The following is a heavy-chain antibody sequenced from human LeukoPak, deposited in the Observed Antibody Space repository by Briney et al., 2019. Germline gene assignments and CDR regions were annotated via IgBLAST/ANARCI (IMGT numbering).Heavy chain of an antibody. D-gene: IGHD5-12*01. CDR3: ARGALSIVATHFDY. J-gene: IGHJ4*02. CDR2: INHTGST. Sequence: PSETLSLTCDVYGGSFSGYYWSWIRQPPGKGLEWIGEINHTGSTHYKLSLMSRFTISVDTSKNQFSLKLSSETAADTGVYYCARGALSIVATHFDYWGQGTLVTVSS. V-gene: IGHV4-34*01. CDR1: GGSFSGYY.